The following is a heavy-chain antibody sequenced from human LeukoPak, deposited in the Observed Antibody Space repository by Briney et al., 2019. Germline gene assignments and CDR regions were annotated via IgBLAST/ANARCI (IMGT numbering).Heavy chain of an antibody. V-gene: IGHV3-7*01. Sequence: PGGSLRVSCVVSGFTFSRYWMSWVRQAPGKGLEWVANIKEDGNEKHYVDSVKGRFTISRDNAKNSLYLQMNSLRAEDTAVYYCASPVGYYRGSESNNWLDPWGQGTLVTVSS. D-gene: IGHD3-10*01. CDR1: GFTFSRYW. CDR2: IKEDGNEK. CDR3: ASPVGYYRGSESNNWLDP. J-gene: IGHJ5*02.